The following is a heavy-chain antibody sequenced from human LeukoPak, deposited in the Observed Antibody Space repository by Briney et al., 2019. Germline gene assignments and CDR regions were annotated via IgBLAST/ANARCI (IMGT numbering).Heavy chain of an antibody. CDR2: ITSSSSYI. J-gene: IGHJ4*02. CDR3: ARDRDWAFDY. D-gene: IGHD2-21*01. V-gene: IGHV3-21*01. CDR1: GFTFSSYS. Sequence: PGGSLRLSCAASGFTFSSYSMNWVRQAPGKGLEWVSSITSSSSYIYNVDSVKGRFTISRDNSKNTLSLQMNSLRAEDTAVYYCARDRDWAFDYWGQGILVTISS.